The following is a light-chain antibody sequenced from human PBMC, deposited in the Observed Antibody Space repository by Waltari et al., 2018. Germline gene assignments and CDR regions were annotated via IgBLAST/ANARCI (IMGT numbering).Light chain of an antibody. J-gene: IGKJ4*01. CDR2: GAS. Sequence: DIQVTQSPSSLSAPVGDRVTITCRTSQALHGYLNWYQQKPGKAPKILIYGASNLQSGVPSRFSGSGSGTDFTLTISSLQPEDFATYYCQQSYTTPLTFGGGTKVEIK. CDR1: QALHGY. V-gene: IGKV1-39*01. CDR3: QQSYTTPLT.